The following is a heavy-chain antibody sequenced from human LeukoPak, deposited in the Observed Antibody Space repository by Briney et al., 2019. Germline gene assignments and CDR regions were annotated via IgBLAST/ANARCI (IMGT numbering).Heavy chain of an antibody. V-gene: IGHV3-53*01. CDR3: ARGSYYFDSG. D-gene: IGHD3-10*01. J-gene: IGHJ4*02. CDR1: GFTVSSNS. Sequence: GGSLRLSCTVSGFTVSSNSMSWVRQAPGKGLEWVSFIYSGTIHYSDSVKGRFTISRDNSKNTLYLQMNSLRAEDTAVYSCARGSYYFDSGWGQGTLVTVSS. CDR2: IYSGTI.